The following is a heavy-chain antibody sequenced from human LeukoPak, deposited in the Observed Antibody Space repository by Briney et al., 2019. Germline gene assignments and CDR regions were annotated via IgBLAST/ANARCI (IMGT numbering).Heavy chain of an antibody. CDR3: AATSITMIVVVVQFDY. CDR2: FDPEDGET. V-gene: IGHV1-24*01. CDR1: GYTLTELS. Sequence: GASAKVSCKVSGYTLTELSMHWVRLAPGKGLEWMGGFDPEDGETIYAQKFQGRVTMTEDTSTDTAYMELSSLRSEDTAVYYCAATSITMIVVVVQFDYWGQGTLVTVSS. D-gene: IGHD3-22*01. J-gene: IGHJ4*02.